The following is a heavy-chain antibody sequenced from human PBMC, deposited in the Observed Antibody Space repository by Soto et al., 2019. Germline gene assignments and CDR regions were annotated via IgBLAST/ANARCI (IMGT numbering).Heavy chain of an antibody. CDR3: ARERDGYCSGGSCRTFDP. Sequence: SQTLSLTCAISGDSVSSNSAAWNWIRQSPSRGLEWLGRTYYRSKWYNDYAVSVKSRITINPDTSKKQFSLQLNSVTPEDTAVYYCARERDGYCSGGSCRTFDPWGQGTLVTVSS. CDR2: TYYRSKWYN. CDR1: GDSVSSNSAA. D-gene: IGHD2-15*01. J-gene: IGHJ5*02. V-gene: IGHV6-1*01.